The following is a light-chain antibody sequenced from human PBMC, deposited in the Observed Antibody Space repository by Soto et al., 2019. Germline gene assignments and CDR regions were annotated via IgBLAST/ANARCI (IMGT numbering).Light chain of an antibody. CDR2: GSS. CDR1: ESVSSN. J-gene: IGKJ1*01. CDR3: QQYYTSPLT. Sequence: EIVMTQSPATLSVSPGERATLSCRASESVSSNLAWYQQKPGQAPRLLIYGSSTRATVIPARFSGSGSGTEFTLIINSLQSEDFAVYYCQQYYTSPLTFGQGTKVEIK. V-gene: IGKV3-15*01.